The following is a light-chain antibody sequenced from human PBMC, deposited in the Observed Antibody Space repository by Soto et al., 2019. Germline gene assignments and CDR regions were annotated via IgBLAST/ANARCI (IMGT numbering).Light chain of an antibody. V-gene: IGKV1-39*01. Sequence: DIQMTQSPSSLSASVGDRVAITCRASQNIRNYLNWYQQKPGKAPKVLIYGAASLQSGVPSRFSGSGSGTNFTLTISSLQPEDFATYYCQQSYSTPWTFGQGTTVDIK. CDR2: GAA. J-gene: IGKJ1*01. CDR1: QNIRNY. CDR3: QQSYSTPWT.